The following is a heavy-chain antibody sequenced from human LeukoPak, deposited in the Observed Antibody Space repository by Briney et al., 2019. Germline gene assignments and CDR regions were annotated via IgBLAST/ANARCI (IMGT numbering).Heavy chain of an antibody. Sequence: GSLRLSCAASGFTFSTYNMNWVRQAPGKGLEWVSYISSSSSYIYYTDSVKGRSTISRDNAKNSLYLQMNSLRAEDTAVYYCARDSGIYYGFDAFDIWGQGTMVTVFS. J-gene: IGHJ3*02. CDR3: ARDSGIYYGFDAFDI. D-gene: IGHD1-26*01. CDR2: ISSSSSYI. CDR1: GFTFSTYN. V-gene: IGHV3-21*05.